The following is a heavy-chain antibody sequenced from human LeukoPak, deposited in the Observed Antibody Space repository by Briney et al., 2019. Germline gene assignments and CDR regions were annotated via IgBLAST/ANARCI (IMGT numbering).Heavy chain of an antibody. CDR1: GGSISSSSYY. Sequence: SETLSLTCTVSGGSISSSSYYWGWIRQPPGKGLEWIGSIYYSGSTYYNPSLKSRVTISVDTSKNQFSLKLSSVTAADTAVYYCARVRAAQVDYWGQGTLVTVSS. D-gene: IGHD6-13*01. V-gene: IGHV4-39*07. CDR2: IYYSGST. CDR3: ARVRAAQVDY. J-gene: IGHJ4*02.